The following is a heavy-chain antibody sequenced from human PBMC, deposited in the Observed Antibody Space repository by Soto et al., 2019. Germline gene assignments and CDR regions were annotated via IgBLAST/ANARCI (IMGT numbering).Heavy chain of an antibody. CDR3: ARDRGWSLFDY. J-gene: IGHJ4*02. D-gene: IGHD6-19*01. V-gene: IGHV3-74*01. CDR2: TDTDGSDT. CDR1: GFTFSTYW. Sequence: EVQLVESGGGLVQPGGSLRLSCAASGFTFSTYWMYWVRQVPGKGLVWVSRTDTDGSDTSYADSVKGRFTISRDNAKNTLYLQMNSLRAEDTAVYYCARDRGWSLFDYWGQGTLLTVSS.